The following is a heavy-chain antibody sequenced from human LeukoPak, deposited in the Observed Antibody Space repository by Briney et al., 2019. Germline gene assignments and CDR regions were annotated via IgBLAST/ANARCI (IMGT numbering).Heavy chain of an antibody. Sequence: GASVKVSCKASGYTFTGYYMHWVRQAPGQGLEWMGWISAYNGNTNYAQKLQGRVTMTTDTSTSTAYMELRSLRSDDTAVYYCARNPILLFSSGWYVDYWGQGTLVTVSS. J-gene: IGHJ4*02. D-gene: IGHD6-19*01. CDR2: ISAYNGNT. CDR1: GYTFTGYY. CDR3: ARNPILLFSSGWYVDY. V-gene: IGHV1-18*04.